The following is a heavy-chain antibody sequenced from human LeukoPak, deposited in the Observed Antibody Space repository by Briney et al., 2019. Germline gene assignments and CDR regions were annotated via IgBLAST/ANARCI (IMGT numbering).Heavy chain of an antibody. CDR2: INNSGAN. CDR1: GATINNFTYY. D-gene: IGHD2-21*01. J-gene: IGHJ4*02. CDR3: ARHKGTEVAIPRVLDH. V-gene: IGHV4-39*01. Sequence: SETLSLTCTVSGATINNFTYYWGCVRQPPGKGLEWIGSINNSGANYYNASLKSRVTISVDTSENQLSLQVNSVSAADTAVYYCARHKGTEVAIPRVLDHLGQGTLVTVSS.